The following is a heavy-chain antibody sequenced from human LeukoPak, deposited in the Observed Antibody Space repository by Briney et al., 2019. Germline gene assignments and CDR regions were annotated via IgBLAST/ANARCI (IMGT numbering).Heavy chain of an antibody. D-gene: IGHD3-16*01. Sequence: GGSLRLSCAASGFTFSSYEMNWVRQAPGKGLEWVSYISNSGSIIYYADSVKGRFTISRDNAKNSLYLQMNSLRAEHTAVYYCARDPQGAAFDIWGQGTMVTVSS. J-gene: IGHJ3*02. V-gene: IGHV3-48*03. CDR1: GFTFSSYE. CDR2: ISNSGSII. CDR3: ARDPQGAAFDI.